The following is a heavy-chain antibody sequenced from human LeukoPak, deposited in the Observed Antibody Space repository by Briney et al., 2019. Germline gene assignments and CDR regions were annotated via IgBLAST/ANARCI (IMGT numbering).Heavy chain of an antibody. J-gene: IGHJ4*02. CDR3: ARGHSSGWYPFDY. CDR1: GFTFSSYG. CDR2: ISSSSSYI. Sequence: GGSLRLSCAVSGFTFSSYGMHWVRQAPGKGLEWVSSISSSSSYIYYVDSVKGRFTISRDNAKNSLHLQMNSLRAEDTAVYFCARGHSSGWYPFDYWGQGTLVTVSS. V-gene: IGHV3-21*06. D-gene: IGHD6-19*01.